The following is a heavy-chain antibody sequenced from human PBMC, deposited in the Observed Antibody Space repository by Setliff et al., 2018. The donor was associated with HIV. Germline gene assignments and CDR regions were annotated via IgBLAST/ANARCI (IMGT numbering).Heavy chain of an antibody. J-gene: IGHJ6*03. D-gene: IGHD3-9*01. CDR1: GYTFTSYA. CDR3: ASHNRATSDDLLTAYYNYFFYTDV. Sequence: ASVKVSCKASGYTFTSYAFNWVRQAPGQGLEWMGWISAHSGNTKYAQRFQDRLTLTRDTSSNTAYMELRSLRSDDTAVYYCASHNRATSDDLLTAYYNYFFYTDVWGQGTTVTVSS. CDR2: ISAHSGNT. V-gene: IGHV1-18*01.